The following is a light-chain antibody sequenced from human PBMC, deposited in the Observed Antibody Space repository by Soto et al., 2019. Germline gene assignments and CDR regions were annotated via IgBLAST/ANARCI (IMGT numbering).Light chain of an antibody. Sequence: EISLTQSPVNLSVSPLEVSALSCRASQSVRSSYLAWYQQKPGQAPRLLISGASNRATGIPDRFSGSGSGTDFTLTISRLEPEDFAVYYCQQYGNSARTFVQGTKV. CDR3: QQYGNSART. CDR1: QSVRSSY. CDR2: GAS. J-gene: IGKJ1*01. V-gene: IGKV3-20*01.